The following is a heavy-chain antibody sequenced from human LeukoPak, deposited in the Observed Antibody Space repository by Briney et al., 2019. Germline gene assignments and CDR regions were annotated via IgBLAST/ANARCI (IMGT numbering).Heavy chain of an antibody. V-gene: IGHV4-61*02. CDR1: GGSISSGSYY. CDR3: ARFGTSGGN. D-gene: IGHD6-19*01. CDR2: IYTSGST. Sequence: SETLSLTCTVSGGSISSGSYYWSWIRQPAGKGLEWIGRIYTSGSTNYNPSLKSRVTISVDTSKNQFSLKLSSVTAADTAVYYCARFGTSGGNLGQGTLVTVSS. J-gene: IGHJ4*02.